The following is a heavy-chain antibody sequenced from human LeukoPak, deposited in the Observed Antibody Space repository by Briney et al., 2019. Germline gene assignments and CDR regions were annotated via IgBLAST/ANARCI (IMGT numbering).Heavy chain of an antibody. V-gene: IGHV5-51*01. D-gene: IGHD6-19*01. CDR2: IYPGDSDT. CDR1: GYSFTSYW. CDR3: ARAIAVARTRGWFDP. J-gene: IGHJ5*02. Sequence: GESLKISCKGSGYSFTSYWIGWVRQMPGKGLEWMGIIYPGDSDTRYSPSFQGQVTISADKSISTAYLQWSSLKASDTAMYYCARAIAVARTRGWFDPWGKGTLVTVPS.